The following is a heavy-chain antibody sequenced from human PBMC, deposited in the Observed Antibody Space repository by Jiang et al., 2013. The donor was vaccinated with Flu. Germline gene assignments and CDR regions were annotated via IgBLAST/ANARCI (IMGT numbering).Heavy chain of an antibody. V-gene: IGHV3-30-3*01. CDR3: ARDVEELKRDIVVVPAVPDAFDI. CDR2: ISYDGSNK. Sequence: VQLVESGGGVVQPGRSLRLSCAASGFTFSSYAMHWVRQAPGKGLEWVAVISYDGSNKYYADSVKGRFTISRDNSKNTLYLQMNSLRAEDTAVYYCARDVEELKRDIVVVPAVPDAFDIWGQGT. CDR1: GFTFSSYA. J-gene: IGHJ3*02. D-gene: IGHD2-2*01.